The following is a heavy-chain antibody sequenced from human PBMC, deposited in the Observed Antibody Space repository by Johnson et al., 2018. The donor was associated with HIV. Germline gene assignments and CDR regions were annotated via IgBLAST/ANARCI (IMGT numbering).Heavy chain of an antibody. V-gene: IGHV3-30*14. CDR1: GFTFSSYA. J-gene: IGHJ3*02. CDR2: ISYDGSNK. CDR3: ARLPSGYKRDTFNI. D-gene: IGHD5-18*01. Sequence: QVQLVESGGGLVQPGGSLRLSCAASGFTFSSYAMHWVRQAPGKGLEWVAVISYDGSNKYYADSVKGRFTISRDNSKNTLLLQMNSLRAEDTATYYFARLPSGYKRDTFNIWGQGKMVTVSS.